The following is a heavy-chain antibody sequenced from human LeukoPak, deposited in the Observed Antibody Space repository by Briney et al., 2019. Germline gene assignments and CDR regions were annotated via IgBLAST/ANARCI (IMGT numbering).Heavy chain of an antibody. D-gene: IGHD4-23*01. CDR1: GLTFSSYR. Sequence: PGGSLRLSCAASGLTFSSYRMNWVRQAPGKGLEWVSSISSSSINIYYADSVKGRFTISRDNAKNSLYLQINSLRGEETAVYYCARGGNAYDYWGQGTLVTVSS. CDR3: ARGGNAYDY. V-gene: IGHV3-21*01. J-gene: IGHJ4*02. CDR2: ISSSSINI.